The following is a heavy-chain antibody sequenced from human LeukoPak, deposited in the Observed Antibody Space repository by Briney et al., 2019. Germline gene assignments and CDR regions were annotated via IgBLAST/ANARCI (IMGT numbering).Heavy chain of an antibody. D-gene: IGHD3-22*01. J-gene: IGHJ4*02. CDR2: ISYDGSNK. Sequence: GRSLRLSCAASGFTFSSYGMHWVRQAPGKGLEWVAVISYDGSNKYYADSVKGRFTISRDNSKNTLYLQMNSLRAEGTAVYYCAKDVRRYYDSSGPLDYWGQGTLVTVSS. CDR1: GFTFSSYG. V-gene: IGHV3-30*18. CDR3: AKDVRRYYDSSGPLDY.